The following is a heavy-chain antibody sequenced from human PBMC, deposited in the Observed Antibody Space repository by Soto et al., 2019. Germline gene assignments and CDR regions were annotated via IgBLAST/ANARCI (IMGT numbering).Heavy chain of an antibody. CDR2: INPSGGST. V-gene: IGHV1-46*03. CDR1: GYSFTRYY. J-gene: IGHJ4*02. Sequence: ASVKVSCKASGYSFTRYYMHWVRQAPGHGLVWMGIINPSGGSTSYAQKFQGRVTMTRDTSASTVYMELSGLTSEDTAMYYCARDFVEVPSAYYYFDTWGQGTLVNVSS. D-gene: IGHD2-2*01. CDR3: ARDFVEVPSAYYYFDT.